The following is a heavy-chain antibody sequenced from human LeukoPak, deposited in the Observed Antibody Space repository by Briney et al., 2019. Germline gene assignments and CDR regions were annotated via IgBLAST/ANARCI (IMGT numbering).Heavy chain of an antibody. D-gene: IGHD3-22*01. CDR3: ARGPGRYYDSSGYNAATWYLDL. CDR2: ISHSGST. CDR1: GGSFSGYY. J-gene: IGHJ2*01. V-gene: IGHV4-34*01. Sequence: SETLSLTCVVYGGSFSGYYWSWIRQSPGKGLEWLGEISHSGSTTYNPSLKSRVTISVDTSENQFSLKLSSVTAADTAVYYCARGPGRYYDSSGYNAATWYLDLWGRGTLVTASS.